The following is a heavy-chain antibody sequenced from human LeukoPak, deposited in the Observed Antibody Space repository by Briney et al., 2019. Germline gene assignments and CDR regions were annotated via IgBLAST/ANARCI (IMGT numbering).Heavy chain of an antibody. J-gene: IGHJ4*02. D-gene: IGHD1-14*01. CDR3: ARRIPTGRLDS. CDR1: GGSISSDGYY. CDR2: FRYSGST. V-gene: IGHV4-31*03. Sequence: SQTLSLTCTLSGGSISSDGYYWSWNCPLPGKGLMWFGYFRYSGSTYSLPTLGRRLTLSGDTFKNQCSLKLCSVTAADTAVYYCARRIPTGRLDSWGQGTLVTVSS.